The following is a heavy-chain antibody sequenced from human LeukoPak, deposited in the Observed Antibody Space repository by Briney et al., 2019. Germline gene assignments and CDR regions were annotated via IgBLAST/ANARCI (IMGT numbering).Heavy chain of an antibody. V-gene: IGHV3-74*01. Sequence: GGSLRLSCAASGFTFSSYWMHWVRHAPGKGLVWVSRINSDGSSTNYADSVKGRFTISRDNAKNTLYLQMNSLRAEDTAVYYCAREMTTMILNDYWGQGTLVTVSS. CDR2: INSDGSST. D-gene: IGHD3-22*01. CDR3: AREMTTMILNDY. CDR1: GFTFSSYW. J-gene: IGHJ4*02.